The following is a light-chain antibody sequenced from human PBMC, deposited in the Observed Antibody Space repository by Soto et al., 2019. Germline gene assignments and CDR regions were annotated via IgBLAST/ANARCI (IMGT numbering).Light chain of an antibody. J-gene: IGLJ2*01. Sequence: QSVLTQPASVSGSPGQSITISCTGTSSDVGVYNFVSWYQHHPGKAPKLIIYEVTTRPSGVSNRFSASKSGNTASLTISGLQAEDEADYYCSSYTNTSTLVGFGGGTKLTVL. CDR3: SSYTNTSTLVG. V-gene: IGLV2-14*01. CDR1: SSDVGVYNF. CDR2: EVT.